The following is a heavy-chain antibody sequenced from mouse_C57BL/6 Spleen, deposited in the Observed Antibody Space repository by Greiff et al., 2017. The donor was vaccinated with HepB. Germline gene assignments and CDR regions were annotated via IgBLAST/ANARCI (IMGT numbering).Heavy chain of an antibody. J-gene: IGHJ2*01. CDR1: GFNIKDDY. Sequence: EVKLQESGAELVRPGASVKLSCTASGFNIKDDYMHWVKQRPEQGLEWIGWIDPENGDTEYASKFQGKATITADTSSNTAYLQLSSLTSEDTAVYYCTSNWALDYWGQGTTLTVSS. CDR2: IDPENGDT. V-gene: IGHV14-4*01. D-gene: IGHD4-1*01. CDR3: TSNWALDY.